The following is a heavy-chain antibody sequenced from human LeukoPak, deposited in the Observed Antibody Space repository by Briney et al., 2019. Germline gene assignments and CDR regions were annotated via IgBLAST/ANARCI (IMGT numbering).Heavy chain of an antibody. CDR1: GYDLSSYW. D-gene: IGHD2-15*01. Sequence: GESLKISCKGYGYDLSSYWIAWVRQMPGRGLEWMGFIYPDDSDARYSPSFQGQVTFSADKSINTAYLQWSSLKASDTAFYYCARRSCSGGSCYDYWGQGTLVTVSS. CDR2: IYPDDSDA. V-gene: IGHV5-51*01. J-gene: IGHJ4*02. CDR3: ARRSCSGGSCYDY.